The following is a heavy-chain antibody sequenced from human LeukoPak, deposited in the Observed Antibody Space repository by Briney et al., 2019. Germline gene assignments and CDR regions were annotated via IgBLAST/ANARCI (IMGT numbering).Heavy chain of an antibody. J-gene: IGHJ3*02. CDR2: IYSGGST. V-gene: IGHV3-66*01. CDR3: ARASGLNDGYNTPDAFDI. D-gene: IGHD5-24*01. CDR1: GGSFSGHY. Sequence: SSETLSLTCAVYGGSFSGHYWSWVRQAPGKGLEWVSVIYSGGSTYYADSVKGRFTISRDNSKNTLYLQMNSLRAEDTAVYYCARASGLNDGYNTPDAFDIWGQGTMVTVSS.